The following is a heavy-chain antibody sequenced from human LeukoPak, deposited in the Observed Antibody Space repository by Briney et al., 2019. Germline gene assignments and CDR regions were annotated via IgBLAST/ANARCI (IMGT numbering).Heavy chain of an antibody. CDR3: VRGGTYSYDGGVR. D-gene: IGHD5-18*01. V-gene: IGHV3-74*01. J-gene: IGHJ4*02. CDR2: INSDGSNT. CDR1: GFTFSSCW. Sequence: QPGGSLRLSCAASGFTFSSCWMHWVRHAPGKGLVWVSRINSDGSNTNYADSVKGRFTISRDNAKNTLYLQMNSLRAEDTAVYYCVRGGTYSYDGGVRWGQGTLVTVSS.